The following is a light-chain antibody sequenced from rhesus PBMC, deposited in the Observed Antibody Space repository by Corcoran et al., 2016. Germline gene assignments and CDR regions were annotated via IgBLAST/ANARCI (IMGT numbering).Light chain of an antibody. CDR2: EVS. J-gene: IGKJ4*01. Sequence: DIVMTQTPLSLPVTLGEPASISCKSSQSLLDSEDGNTSLDWYLQKPGQSPKLLMYEVSNRGSGVPARCSGSGADTECTRKRSRLEAEDGGVYYCMQTLEFPLTFGGGTKGELK. V-gene: IGKV2-104*01. CDR1: QSLLDSEDGNTS. CDR3: MQTLEFPLT.